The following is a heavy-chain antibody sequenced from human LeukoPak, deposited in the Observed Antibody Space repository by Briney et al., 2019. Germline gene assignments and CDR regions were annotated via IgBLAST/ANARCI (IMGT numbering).Heavy chain of an antibody. V-gene: IGHV1-2*02. CDR3: AREIGSGSFLDN. Sequence: ASVTVSCKASGYSFAGYYMHWARQAPGQGLEWMGWINPKIGGTNYAQKFQGRVTMTRDTSISTAYMELSRLRSDDTAVYYCAREIGSGSFLDNWGQGTLVTVSS. CDR1: GYSFAGYY. CDR2: INPKIGGT. J-gene: IGHJ4*02. D-gene: IGHD3-10*01.